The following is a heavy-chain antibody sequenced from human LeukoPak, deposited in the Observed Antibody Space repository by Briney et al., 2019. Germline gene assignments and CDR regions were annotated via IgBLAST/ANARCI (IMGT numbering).Heavy chain of an antibody. CDR2: VSHTGAT. D-gene: IGHD1-26*01. J-gene: IGHJ3*01. V-gene: IGHV4-59*01. CDR1: GASINGYF. Sequence: SETLSLTCSVSGASINGYFWNWVRQTPEKRLDWIGYVSHTGATTSNPTLKSRVSITIDTSKSQISLTMTSVTAADSALCCCARDRRGSFYTFDLWGPGTIVSVS. CDR3: ARDRRGSFYTFDL.